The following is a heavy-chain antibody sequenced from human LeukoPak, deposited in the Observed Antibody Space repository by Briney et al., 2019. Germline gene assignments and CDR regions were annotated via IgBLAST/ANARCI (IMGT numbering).Heavy chain of an antibody. J-gene: IGHJ4*02. CDR2: INPSGGST. CDR3: ARYPFAEWFDY. Sequence: GASVKVSCKASGYTFTSYYMHWVRQAPGQGLEWMGIINPSGGSTSYAQKFQGRVTMTRDTSTSTVYMGLSSLRSEDTAVYYCARYPFAEWFDYWGQGTLVTVSS. D-gene: IGHD3-3*01. V-gene: IGHV1-46*01. CDR1: GYTFTSYY.